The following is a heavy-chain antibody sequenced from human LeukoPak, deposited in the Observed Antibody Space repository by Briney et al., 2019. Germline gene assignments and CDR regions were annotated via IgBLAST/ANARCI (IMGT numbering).Heavy chain of an antibody. J-gene: IGHJ4*02. Sequence: GGSLRLSCAASGFTFSSYSMNWVRQAPGKGLEWVSAISGSGGSTYYADSVKGRFTISRDNSKNTLYLQMNSLRAEDTAVYYCAKDTLYSDYYDSSGYFDYWGQGTLVTVSS. V-gene: IGHV3-23*01. CDR1: GFTFSSYS. CDR3: AKDTLYSDYYDSSGYFDY. CDR2: ISGSGGST. D-gene: IGHD3-22*01.